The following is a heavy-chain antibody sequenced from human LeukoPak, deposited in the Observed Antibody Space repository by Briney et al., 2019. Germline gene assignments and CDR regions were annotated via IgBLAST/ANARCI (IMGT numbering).Heavy chain of an antibody. V-gene: IGHV3-21*01. CDR1: GFTFSSYS. CDR2: IDNSGSSK. CDR3: ARDRGSGWYGDLGY. Sequence: GGSLRLSCAASGFTFSSYSMNWVRRAPGKRLEWVSSIDNSGSSKFYADSVKGRVTISRDNAENSLYLQMNSLRVEDTAVYYCARDRGSGWYGDLGYWGQGTLVTVSS. J-gene: IGHJ4*02. D-gene: IGHD6-19*01.